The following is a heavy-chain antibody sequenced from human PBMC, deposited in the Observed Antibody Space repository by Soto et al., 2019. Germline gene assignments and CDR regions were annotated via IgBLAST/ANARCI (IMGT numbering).Heavy chain of an antibody. CDR3: ARERVSTVTALGVRISYYYGMDV. CDR1: GFTFSSYD. V-gene: IGHV3-13*05. J-gene: IGHJ6*02. CDR2: IGTAGDP. D-gene: IGHD4-17*01. Sequence: QTVGSLRLSCAASGFTFSSYDMHWVRQATGKGLEWVSAIGTAGDPYYPGSVKGRFTISRENAKNSLYLQMNSLRAGDTAVYYCARERVSTVTALGVRISYYYGMDVWGQGTTVTVSS.